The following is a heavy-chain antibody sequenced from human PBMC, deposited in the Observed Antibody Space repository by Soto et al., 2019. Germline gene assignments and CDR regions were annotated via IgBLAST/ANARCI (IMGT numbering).Heavy chain of an antibody. V-gene: IGHV1-69*02. CDR2: IIPILGIA. CDR1: GGTFSSYT. D-gene: IGHD6-13*01. J-gene: IGHJ4*02. Sequence: ASVKVSCKASGGTFSSYTISWVRQAPGQGLEWMGRIIPILGIANYAQKFQGRVTITADKSTSTAYMELRSLRSEDTAVYYCAKKAKGSSSWWGWAWLDYWGQGTRVTVSS. CDR3: AKKAKGSSSWWGWAWLDY.